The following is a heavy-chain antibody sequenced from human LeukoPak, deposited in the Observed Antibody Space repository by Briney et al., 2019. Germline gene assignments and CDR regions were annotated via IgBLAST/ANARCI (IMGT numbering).Heavy chain of an antibody. CDR2: IKQEGSEK. D-gene: IGHD3-3*01. CDR3: ARDRDRYYADY. Sequence: GGSLRPSCAASGFTFSSYWMSWVRQAPGKGLEWVANIKQEGSEKYYVDSVKGRFTISRDNAKNSLYLQMNSLRAEDTAVYYCARDRDRYYADYWGQGTLVTVSS. CDR1: GFTFSSYW. V-gene: IGHV3-7*01. J-gene: IGHJ4*02.